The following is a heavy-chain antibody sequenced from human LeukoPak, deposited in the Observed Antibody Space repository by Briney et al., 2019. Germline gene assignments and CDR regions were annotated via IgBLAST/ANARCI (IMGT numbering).Heavy chain of an antibody. CDR2: IIPIFGTA. Sequence: GSSVKVSCKASGGTFSSYAISWVRQAPGQGLEWMGGIIPIFGTANYAQKFQGRVTITADKSTSTAYMELRSLRSEDTAVYYCARRPYYDSSGTEYFQHWGQGTLVTVSS. CDR1: GGTFSSYA. J-gene: IGHJ1*01. D-gene: IGHD3-22*01. V-gene: IGHV1-69*06. CDR3: ARRPYYDSSGTEYFQH.